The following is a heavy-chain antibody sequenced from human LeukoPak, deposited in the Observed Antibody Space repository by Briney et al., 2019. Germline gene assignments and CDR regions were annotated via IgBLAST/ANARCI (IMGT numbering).Heavy chain of an antibody. V-gene: IGHV1-2*02. CDR1: GYIFTGYY. CDR2: INPNSGDT. Sequence: ASVKVSCKASGYIFTGYYMHWVGQATGQGREWMGWINPNSGDTNYAQKFQGRVTMTRDKSISTAYMELSRLRYDDTAVYYCARVRYRLAETYIDYWGQGTLVTVSS. CDR3: ARVRYRLAETYIDY. J-gene: IGHJ4*02. D-gene: IGHD3-16*01.